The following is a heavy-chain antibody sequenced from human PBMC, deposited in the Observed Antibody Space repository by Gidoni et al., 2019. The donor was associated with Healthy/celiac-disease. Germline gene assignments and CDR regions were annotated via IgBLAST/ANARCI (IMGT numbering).Heavy chain of an antibody. D-gene: IGHD3-22*01. CDR1: GFTFSSYS. V-gene: IGHV3-48*01. Sequence: EVQLLESGGGLVQPGGSLRLSCSASGFTFSSYSMNWVRQAPGKGLEWVSYISSSSSTIYYADSVKGRFTISRDNAKNSLYLQMNSLRAEDTAVYYCARVESSGYYYPVDYWGQGTLVTVSS. J-gene: IGHJ4*02. CDR3: ARVESSGYYYPVDY. CDR2: ISSSSSTI.